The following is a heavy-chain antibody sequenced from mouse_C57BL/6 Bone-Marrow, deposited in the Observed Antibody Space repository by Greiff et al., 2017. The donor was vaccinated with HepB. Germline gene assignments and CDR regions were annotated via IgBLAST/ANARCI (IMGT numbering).Heavy chain of an antibody. V-gene: IGHV1-18*01. CDR2: INPNNGGT. CDR1: GYTFTDYN. J-gene: IGHJ2*01. D-gene: IGHD4-1*01. Sequence: EVQLQESGPELVKPGASVKIPCKASGYTFTDYNMDWVKQSHGKSLEWIGDINPNNGGTIYNQKFKGKATLTVDKSSSTAYMELRSLTSEDTAVYYCARLLWDEGYYFDYWGQGTTLTVSS. CDR3: ARLLWDEGYYFDY.